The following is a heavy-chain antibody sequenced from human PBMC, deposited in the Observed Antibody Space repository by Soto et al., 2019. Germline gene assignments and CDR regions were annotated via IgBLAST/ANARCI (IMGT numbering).Heavy chain of an antibody. CDR2: IYYSGST. CDR3: GHGYGHPFDH. Sequence: SAALSPTCAAGYASTSSYYQCWLQPPAEKGLEWGGYIYYSGSTKYNPSLKSRVTISVDTSRNQFYLKLSSVTAADTAVYYCGHGYGHPFDHWGQGALVTVSS. V-gene: IGHV4-59*08. J-gene: IGHJ4*02. D-gene: IGHD5-18*01. CDR1: YASTSSYY.